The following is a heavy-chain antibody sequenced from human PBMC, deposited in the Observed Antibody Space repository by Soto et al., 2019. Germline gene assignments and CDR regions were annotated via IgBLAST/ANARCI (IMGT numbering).Heavy chain of an antibody. V-gene: IGHV1-69*01. J-gene: IGHJ3*01. CDR3: ARGGTSGWLKGTSVV. D-gene: IGHD6-13*01. Sequence: QVQLVQSGAEVKKPGSSVKVSCKASGGTFSKHAITWVRRAPGQGLEWLGGIIPMFGIPNYPEKFQGRVPNTAVDVTNTSHMELHDRTSDDKAVYYCARGGTSGWLKGTSVVCGRVAMGTVSS. CDR2: IIPMFGIP. CDR1: GGTFSKHA.